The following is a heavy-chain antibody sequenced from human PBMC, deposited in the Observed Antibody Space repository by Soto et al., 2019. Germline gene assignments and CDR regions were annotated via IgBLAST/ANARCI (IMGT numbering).Heavy chain of an antibody. CDR3: ARDYDGFDY. J-gene: IGHJ4*02. V-gene: IGHV4-4*02. CDR1: SVSITSGNW. Sequence: SETLSLTCDVSSVSITSGNWWTWVRQPSGKGLEWLGKISHSGTVNYNATLRSRVTISVDKPKNQLSLKLMSVTAADTAVYYCARDYDGFDYWGPGILVTVSS. D-gene: IGHD3-16*01. CDR2: ISHSGTV.